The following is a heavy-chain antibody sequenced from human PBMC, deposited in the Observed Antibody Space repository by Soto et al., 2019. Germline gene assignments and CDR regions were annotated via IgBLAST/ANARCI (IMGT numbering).Heavy chain of an antibody. CDR3: ARDHDAVQWLVSPLVNWFDP. V-gene: IGHV3-33*01. D-gene: IGHD6-19*01. Sequence: PGGSLRLSCAASGFTFRIYSMHWVRQSPGKGLEWVVVMWYDGTNKYYADSVKGRFTISRDNSKNTLYLQMNSLRAEDTAVYYCARDHDAVQWLVSPLVNWFDPWGQGTLVTVSS. J-gene: IGHJ5*02. CDR1: GFTFRIYS. CDR2: MWYDGTNK.